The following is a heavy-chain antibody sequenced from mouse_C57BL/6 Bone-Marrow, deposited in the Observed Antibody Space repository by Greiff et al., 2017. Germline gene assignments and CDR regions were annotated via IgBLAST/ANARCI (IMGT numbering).Heavy chain of an antibody. CDR1: GYTFTSYG. V-gene: IGHV1-81*01. J-gene: IGHJ4*01. CDR2: IYPRSGNT. Sequence: QVQLKQSGAELARPGASVKLSCKASGYTFTSYGISWVKQRTGQGLEWIGEIYPRSGNTYYNEKFKGKATLTADQSSSTAYMELRSLTSEDSAVYFCARFTTVVQGGYAMDYWGQGTSVTVSS. CDR3: ARFTTVVQGGYAMDY. D-gene: IGHD1-1*01.